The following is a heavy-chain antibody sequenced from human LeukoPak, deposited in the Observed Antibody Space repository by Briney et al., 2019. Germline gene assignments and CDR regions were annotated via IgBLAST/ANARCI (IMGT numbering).Heavy chain of an antibody. CDR3: ARDRDFGDYYPN. V-gene: IGHV4-39*07. Sequence: PSETLSLTCTVSGASISGSSYYWGWIRQPPGKGLEWIGSIYYSGSTSYSPSLKSRVTILVDTSKNQFSLKLKYVTAADTAVYYCARDRDFGDYYPNWGPGTLVTVSS. CDR2: IYYSGST. CDR1: GASISGSSYY. J-gene: IGHJ4*02. D-gene: IGHD4-17*01.